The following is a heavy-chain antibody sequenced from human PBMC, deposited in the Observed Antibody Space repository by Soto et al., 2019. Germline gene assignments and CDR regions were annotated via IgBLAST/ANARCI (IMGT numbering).Heavy chain of an antibody. Sequence: ASVKVSCKASGYTFTSYGISWVRQAPGQGPEWMGWISAYNGNTNYAQKLQGRVTMTTDTSTSTAYMELRSLRSDDTAVYYCARAPPHYDYIWGSLSDDAFDIWGQGTMVTVSS. CDR3: ARAPPHYDYIWGSLSDDAFDI. CDR2: ISAYNGNT. V-gene: IGHV1-18*01. CDR1: GYTFTSYG. D-gene: IGHD3-16*01. J-gene: IGHJ3*02.